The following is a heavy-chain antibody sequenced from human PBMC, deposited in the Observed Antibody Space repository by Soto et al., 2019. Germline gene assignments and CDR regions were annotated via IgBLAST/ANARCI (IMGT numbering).Heavy chain of an antibody. CDR1: GFTFSTYA. CDR3: AKHLSGSELFDT. Sequence: EVQLLESGGGLVQPGGSLRLSCAASGFTFSTYAMSWVRQAPGKGPEWVSAISGSGGTTYYADSVKGRFTLSRDNSKDTLYLQMNILRADDTAIYCCAKHLSGSELFDTCGQGTQVTVSS. V-gene: IGHV3-23*01. J-gene: IGHJ4*02. D-gene: IGHD1-26*01. CDR2: ISGSGGTT.